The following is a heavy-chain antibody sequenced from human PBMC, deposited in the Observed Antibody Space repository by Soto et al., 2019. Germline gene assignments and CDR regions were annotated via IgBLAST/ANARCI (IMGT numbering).Heavy chain of an antibody. Sequence: QVHLVQSGAEVKKPGASVKVSCKASGYTFTSYGINWVRQAPGQGREWMGWISAYNGKTNYAQKLQGRVTMTTDTSTSTAYMELRSLRSDDTAVYYCARDYYDSSGLYYFEYWGQGTLVTVSS. CDR3: ARDYYDSSGLYYFEY. CDR1: GYTFTSYG. D-gene: IGHD3-22*01. V-gene: IGHV1-18*01. J-gene: IGHJ4*02. CDR2: ISAYNGKT.